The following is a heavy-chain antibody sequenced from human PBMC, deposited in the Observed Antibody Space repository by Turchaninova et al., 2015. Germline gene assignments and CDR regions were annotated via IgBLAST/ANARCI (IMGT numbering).Heavy chain of an antibody. D-gene: IGHD4-17*01. J-gene: IGHJ4*02. CDR2: INYDGST. V-gene: IGHV4-34*01. Sequence: VHLPPWGSGLSQSSRTLSLTCAVPGGSFTGYSWTWIRQPPGKGLEWIGQINYDGSTNYNPSLKGRVTISEDTSKKQFSLNLKSVTAADTAVYYCARVDYGDSNFDYWGQGTLVTVPS. CDR3: ARVDYGDSNFDY. CDR1: GGSFTGYS.